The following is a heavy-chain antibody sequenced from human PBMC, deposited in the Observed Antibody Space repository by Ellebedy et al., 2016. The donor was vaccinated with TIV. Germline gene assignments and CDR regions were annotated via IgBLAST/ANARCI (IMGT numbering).Heavy chain of an antibody. J-gene: IGHJ2*01. CDR3: ARNNAEWRWLQHDGWYFDL. CDR1: GGSFSGYY. D-gene: IGHD5-24*01. CDR2: INHSGST. V-gene: IGHV4-34*01. Sequence: MPSETLSLTCAVYGGSFSGYYWSWIRQPPGKGLEWIGEINHSGSTNYNPSLKSRVTISVDTSKNQFSLKLSSVTAADTAVYYCARNNAEWRWLQHDGWYFDLWGRGTLVTVSS.